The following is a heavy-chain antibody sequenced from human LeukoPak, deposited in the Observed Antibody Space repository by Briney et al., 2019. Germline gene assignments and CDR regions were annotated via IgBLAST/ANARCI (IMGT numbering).Heavy chain of an antibody. D-gene: IGHD6-6*01. CDR3: AEFYSSSLKSNWFDP. CDR2: ISGSGGST. J-gene: IGHJ5*02. Sequence: PGGSLRLSCAASGFTFSSYAMSWVRQAPGKGLEWVSAISGSGGSTYYADSVKGRFTISGDNSKNTLYLQMNSLRAEDTAVYYCAEFYSSSLKSNWFDPWGQGTLVTVSS. CDR1: GFTFSSYA. V-gene: IGHV3-23*01.